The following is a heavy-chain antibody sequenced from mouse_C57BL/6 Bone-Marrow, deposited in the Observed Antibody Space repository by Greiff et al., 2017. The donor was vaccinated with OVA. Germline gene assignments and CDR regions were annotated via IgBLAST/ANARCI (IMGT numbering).Heavy chain of an antibody. J-gene: IGHJ4*01. Sequence: QVQLQQSGTELVTPASSLKLSCKASGYTFTSYWMHWVKQRPGQGLEWIGNINPSNGGTNYNEKFKSKATLTVDKSSSTAYMQLSSLTSEDSAVYYCARSASARAMDYWGQGTSVTVSS. CDR2: INPSNGGT. D-gene: IGHD1-2*01. V-gene: IGHV1-53*01. CDR1: GYTFTSYW. CDR3: ARSASARAMDY.